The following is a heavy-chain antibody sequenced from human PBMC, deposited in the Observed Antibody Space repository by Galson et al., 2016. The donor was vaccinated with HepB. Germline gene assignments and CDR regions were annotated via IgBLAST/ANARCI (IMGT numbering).Heavy chain of an antibody. D-gene: IGHD2-15*01. CDR2: INSDGSST. V-gene: IGHV3-74*01. CDR3: ARFGGSLGMDV. J-gene: IGHJ6*02. CDR1: GFTFSSYW. Sequence: SLRLSCAASGFTFSSYWMHWVRQAPGKGLVWVSRINSDGSSTSYADSVKGRSTISRDNSKNTLYLQMNSLTAEDTAVYYCARFGGSLGMDVWGQGTTVTVSS.